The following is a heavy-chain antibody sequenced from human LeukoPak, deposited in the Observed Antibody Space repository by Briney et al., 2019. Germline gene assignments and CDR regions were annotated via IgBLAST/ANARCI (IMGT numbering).Heavy chain of an antibody. CDR3: AKGRWGSGGSGGGDY. Sequence: GGSLRLSCAASGFTFSSYAMTWVRQAPGKGLEWVSTISNGGGSTYYADSVKGRFTISRDNSKNTVYLQMSSLRAEDTAVYYCAKGRWGSGGSGGGDYWGQGTLVTVSS. J-gene: IGHJ4*02. V-gene: IGHV3-23*01. D-gene: IGHD2-15*01. CDR1: GFTFSSYA. CDR2: ISNGGGST.